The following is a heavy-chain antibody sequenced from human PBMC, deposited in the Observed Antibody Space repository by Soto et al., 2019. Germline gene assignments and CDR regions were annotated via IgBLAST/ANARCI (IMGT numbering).Heavy chain of an antibody. CDR2: IKQDGSEK. Sequence: EVQLVESGGGLVQPGGSVRLSCAASGFTFSSYWMSWVRQAPGKGLEWVANIKQDGSEKYYVDSVKGRFTISRDNAKNSLYLQMNSLRAEDTAVYYCAREGHPPIVVVPAASVRGWFDPWGQGTLVTVSS. J-gene: IGHJ5*02. CDR3: AREGHPPIVVVPAASVRGWFDP. V-gene: IGHV3-7*01. CDR1: GFTFSSYW. D-gene: IGHD2-2*01.